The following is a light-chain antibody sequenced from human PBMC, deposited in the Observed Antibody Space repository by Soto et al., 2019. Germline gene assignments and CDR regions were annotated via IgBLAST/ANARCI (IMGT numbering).Light chain of an antibody. J-gene: IGKJ1*01. V-gene: IGKV1-5*03. Sequence: DIQXXXXPXXXXXSVGDRGXITCRASQSISTYLAWYQRKPGKAPKLLIYKASSLESGVPSRFSGSGSGAEFTLTISSLQPDDFATYYCQQYNTYSRTFGQGTKVDIK. CDR3: QQYNTYSRT. CDR2: KAS. CDR1: QSISTY.